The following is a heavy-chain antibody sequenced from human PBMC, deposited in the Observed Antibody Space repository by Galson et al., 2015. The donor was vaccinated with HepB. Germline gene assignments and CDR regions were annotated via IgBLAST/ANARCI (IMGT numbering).Heavy chain of an antibody. V-gene: IGHV3-66*01. CDR1: GFIVSSHH. CDR3: ARGLGTRFSNSWYFYDGMDV. J-gene: IGHJ6*02. CDR2: IFGGDST. Sequence: SLRLSCAASGFIVSSHHMTWVRQTPGRGLEWVSVIFGGDSTYYADSVKGRFTISRDNSKNTVYLQMNSLGAGDSALYYCARGLGTRFSNSWYFYDGMDVWGQGTTVIVSS. D-gene: IGHD2/OR15-2a*01.